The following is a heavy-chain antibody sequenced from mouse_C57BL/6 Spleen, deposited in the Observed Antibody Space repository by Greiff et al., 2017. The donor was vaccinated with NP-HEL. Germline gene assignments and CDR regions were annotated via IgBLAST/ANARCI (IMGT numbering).Heavy chain of an antibody. CDR1: GYTFTSYW. J-gene: IGHJ2*01. CDR3: ARSGGRVYYFDY. V-gene: IGHV1-55*01. D-gene: IGHD3-1*01. Sequence: QVQLQQPGAELVKPGASVKMSCKASGYTFTSYWITWVKQRPGQGLEWIGDIYPGSGSTNYNEKFKSKATLTVDTSSSTAYMQLSSLTSEDSAVYYCARSGGRVYYFDYWGQGTTLTVSS. CDR2: IYPGSGST.